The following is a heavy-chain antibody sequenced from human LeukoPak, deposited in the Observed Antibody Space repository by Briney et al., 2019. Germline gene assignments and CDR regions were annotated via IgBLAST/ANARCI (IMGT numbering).Heavy chain of an antibody. V-gene: IGHV4-38-2*02. CDR2: ISHSGST. Sequence: PSETLSLTCTVSGYSISSAYYGGWLRQPPGKGLEWIATISHSGSTYYNPSLKSRVTISADTSQNQHSLKLSSVTAADTAVYYCARVNTGMATFDYWGQGTPVTVSS. CDR3: ARVNTGMATFDY. J-gene: IGHJ4*02. D-gene: IGHD5-18*01. CDR1: GYSISSAYY.